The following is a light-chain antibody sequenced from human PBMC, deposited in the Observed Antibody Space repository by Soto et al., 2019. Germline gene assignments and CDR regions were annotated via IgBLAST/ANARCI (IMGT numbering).Light chain of an antibody. CDR1: SSDVGRYNF. Sequence: QSVLTQPRSVSGSPGQSVTISCTGTSSDVGRYNFVSWYQQHPDKAPKLMIYDVIKRPSGVPDRFSGPKSGNTASLTIYGLQAEDEADYHCCSYAGSYTHVFGTGTKVTVL. CDR2: DVI. V-gene: IGLV2-11*01. J-gene: IGLJ1*01. CDR3: CSYAGSYTHV.